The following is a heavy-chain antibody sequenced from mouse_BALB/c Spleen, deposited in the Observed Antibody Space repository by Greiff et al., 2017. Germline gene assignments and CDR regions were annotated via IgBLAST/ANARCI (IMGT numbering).Heavy chain of an antibody. CDR2: IWAGGST. V-gene: IGHV2-9*02. CDR3: ARVDGYDDYYYAMDY. J-gene: IGHJ4*01. CDR1: GFSLTSYG. D-gene: IGHD2-2*01. Sequence: QVQLKQSGPGLVAPSQSLSITCTVSGFSLTSYGVHWVRQPPGKGLEWLGVIWAGGSTNYNSALMSRLSISKDNSKSQVFLKMNSLQTDDTAMYYCARVDGYDDYYYAMDYWGQGTSVTVSS.